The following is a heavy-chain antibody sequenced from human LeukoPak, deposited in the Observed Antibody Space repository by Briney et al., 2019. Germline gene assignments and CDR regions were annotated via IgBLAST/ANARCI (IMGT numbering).Heavy chain of an antibody. CDR2: IYNSGST. V-gene: IGHV4-59*08. CDR3: ARASPNWNPPDY. Sequence: PSETLSLTCTVSGGSLSGFFWSWIRQPPGKGLEWIGYIYNSGSTDYNPSLKGRVTISEDTSNNQFSLKLKFVTAADTAVYYCARASPNWNPPDYWGRGTLVTVSS. CDR1: GGSLSGFF. J-gene: IGHJ4*02. D-gene: IGHD1-1*01.